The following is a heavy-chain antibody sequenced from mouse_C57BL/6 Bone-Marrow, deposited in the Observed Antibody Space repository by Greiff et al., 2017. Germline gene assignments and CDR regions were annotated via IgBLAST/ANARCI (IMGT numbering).Heavy chain of an antibody. J-gene: IGHJ3*01. V-gene: IGHV1-9*01. CDR1: GYTFTGYW. D-gene: IGHD2-4*01. Sequence: VQLQQSGAELMKPGASVTLSCKATGYTFTGYWIEWVKQRPGHGLEWIGEILPGSGSTNYNEKFKGKATFTADTSSNTAYMQLSSRTTEDSAIYYCATVGGYEYDGAPWFAYWGQGTLVTVSA. CDR2: ILPGSGST. CDR3: ATVGGYEYDGAPWFAY.